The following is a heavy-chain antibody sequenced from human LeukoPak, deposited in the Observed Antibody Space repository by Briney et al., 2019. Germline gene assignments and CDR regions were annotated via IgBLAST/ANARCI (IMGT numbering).Heavy chain of an antibody. Sequence: SETLSLTCTVSGGSISNKYWSWIRQPPGKGLEWIGYIYYSGSTNYNPSLKSRVTILVDTSKNQFSLKLSSVTAADTAVYYCARALVIDAFDIWGQGTMVTVSS. V-gene: IGHV4-59*12. CDR3: ARALVIDAFDI. CDR1: GGSISNKY. CDR2: IYYSGST. D-gene: IGHD1-26*01. J-gene: IGHJ3*02.